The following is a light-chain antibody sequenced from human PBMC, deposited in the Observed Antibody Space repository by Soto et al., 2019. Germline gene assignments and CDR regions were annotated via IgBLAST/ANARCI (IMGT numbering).Light chain of an antibody. CDR1: QSVGSN. J-gene: IGKJ5*01. CDR3: QQYTNWPPIN. CDR2: GSS. Sequence: EILLTQSPATLPFSPGERATLSCRASQSVGSNLAWFQQKPGQAPRLLIYGSSTRATGVPARFSGSGSGADFTLTISNLQSEDFAVYYCQQYTNWPPINFGQGTRLEIK. V-gene: IGKV3-15*01.